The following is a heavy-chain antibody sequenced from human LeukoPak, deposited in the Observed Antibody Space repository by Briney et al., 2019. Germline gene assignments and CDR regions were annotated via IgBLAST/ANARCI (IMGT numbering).Heavy chain of an antibody. V-gene: IGHV1-69*13. CDR1: GGTFSSYA. D-gene: IGHD3-22*01. Sequence: SVKVSCKASGGTFSSYAISWVRQAPGQGLEWMGGIIPIFGTANYAQKFQGRVTITADESTSTAYMELSSLRSEDTAVYYCARDPDPHDSSGYYRNEFDYWGQGTLVTVSS. CDR3: ARDPDPHDSSGYYRNEFDY. CDR2: IIPIFGTA. J-gene: IGHJ4*02.